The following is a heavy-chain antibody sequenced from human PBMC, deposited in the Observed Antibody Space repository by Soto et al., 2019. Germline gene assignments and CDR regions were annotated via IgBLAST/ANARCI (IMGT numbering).Heavy chain of an antibody. V-gene: IGHV4-4*07. CDR1: GGSMNSYY. Sequence: SETLSLTCTFSGGSMNSYYWSWIRQPAGKGLEWIGRIYTSGSTNYNPSLKSRVTMSVDTSKNQFSLELSSVTAADTAVYYCTCTGHSYDSNFHDFDYWGQGTLVTVSS. CDR3: TCTGHSYDSNFHDFDY. J-gene: IGHJ4*02. D-gene: IGHD2-8*02. CDR2: IYTSGST.